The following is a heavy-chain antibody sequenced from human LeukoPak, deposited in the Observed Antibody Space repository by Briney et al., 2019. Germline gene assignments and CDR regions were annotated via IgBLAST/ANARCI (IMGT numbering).Heavy chain of an antibody. J-gene: IGHJ3*02. Sequence: GASVKVSCKASGYTFTGYYMHWVRQAPGQGLEWMGWINPNSGGTNYAQKFQGRVTMTRDTSISTAYMELSRLRSDDTAVYYCAPAYCGGDRYFRSDAFDIWGQGTMVTVSS. CDR2: INPNSGGT. CDR1: GYTFTGYY. D-gene: IGHD2-21*01. V-gene: IGHV1-2*02. CDR3: APAYCGGDRYFRSDAFDI.